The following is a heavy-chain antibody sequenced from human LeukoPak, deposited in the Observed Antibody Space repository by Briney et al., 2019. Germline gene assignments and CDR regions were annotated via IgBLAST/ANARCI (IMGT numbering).Heavy chain of an antibody. CDR1: GGSISSSSYY. CDR3: AREVLTVVVPAAMTGV. CDR2: IYYSGST. J-gene: IGHJ4*02. Sequence: SETLSLTCTVSGGSISSSSYYWGWIRQPPGKGLEWIGSIYYSGSTYYNPSLKSRVTISVDTSKNQFSLKLSSVTAADTAVYYCAREVLTVVVPAAMTGVWGQGTLVTVSS. V-gene: IGHV4-39*07. D-gene: IGHD2-2*01.